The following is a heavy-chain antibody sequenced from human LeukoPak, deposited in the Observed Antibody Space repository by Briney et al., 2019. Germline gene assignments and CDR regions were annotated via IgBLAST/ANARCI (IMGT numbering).Heavy chain of an antibody. V-gene: IGHV1-2*02. CDR2: INPNSGGT. D-gene: IGHD6-19*01. Sequence: GASVKVSCKASGFTFTAYHMHWVRQAPGQGLEWMGWINPNSGGTNYAQKFQGRVTMTEDTSTDTAYMELSSLRSEDTAVYYCATRYPSGGLPFVSGEALKKPQLDYWGQGTLVTVSS. J-gene: IGHJ4*02. CDR3: ATRYPSGGLPFVSGEALKKPQLDY. CDR1: GFTFTAYH.